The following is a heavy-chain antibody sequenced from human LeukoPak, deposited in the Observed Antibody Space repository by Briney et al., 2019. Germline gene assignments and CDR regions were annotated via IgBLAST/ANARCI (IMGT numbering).Heavy chain of an antibody. CDR2: IYYSGST. Sequence: SETLSLTCTVSGGSISSSSYYWGWIRQPPGKGLEWIGSIYYSGSTYYNLSLKSRVTISVDTSKNQFSLKLSSVTAADTAVYYCARRSNYDILTGYYAGYFDYWGQGTLVTVSS. J-gene: IGHJ4*02. CDR3: ARRSNYDILTGYYAGYFDY. V-gene: IGHV4-39*01. CDR1: GGSISSSSYY. D-gene: IGHD3-9*01.